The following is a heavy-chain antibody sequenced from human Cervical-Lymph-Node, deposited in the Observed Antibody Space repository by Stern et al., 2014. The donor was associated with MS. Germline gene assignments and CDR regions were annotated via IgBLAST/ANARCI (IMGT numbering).Heavy chain of an antibody. CDR3: AALVRGSYFY. CDR1: GYSFTLYW. Sequence: EVLLAQSGAEMKKPGESLKISCKGSGYSFTLYWIGWVRQMPGKGLEVMGIIYPGDPDPRSSPSCQGLVTIAADKSISTAYLQWSSLKASDTAMYYCAALVRGSYFYWGQGTLVTVSS. CDR2: IYPGDPDP. D-gene: IGHD1-26*01. V-gene: IGHV5-51*01. J-gene: IGHJ4*02.